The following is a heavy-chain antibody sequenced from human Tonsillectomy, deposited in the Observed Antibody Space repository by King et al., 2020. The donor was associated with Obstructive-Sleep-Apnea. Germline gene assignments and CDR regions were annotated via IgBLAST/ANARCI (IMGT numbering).Heavy chain of an antibody. Sequence: VQLVESGGGVVQPGRSLRLSCAASGFTFNDYTMHWVRQAPGKGLEWVAVISDDGRDKNYADSVEGRVSISRDKSRNTLHLQMHGLTVEDTAVYYCAREGITLAGSVDHWGQGTLVTVSS. CDR3: AREGITLAGSVDH. CDR2: ISDDGRDK. V-gene: IGHV3-30*03. D-gene: IGHD6-19*01. J-gene: IGHJ4*02. CDR1: GFTFNDYT.